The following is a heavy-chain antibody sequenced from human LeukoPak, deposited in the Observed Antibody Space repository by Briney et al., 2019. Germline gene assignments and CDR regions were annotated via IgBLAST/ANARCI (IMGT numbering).Heavy chain of an antibody. CDR1: GGSFSGYY. Sequence: SETLSLTCAVYGGSFSGYYWSWIRQPPGKGLEWIGEINHSGSTDYNSSLKSRVTISVDTSKNQFSLKLSSVTAADTAVYYCARQGRSGWFWNYWGQGTLVTVSS. CDR3: ARQGRSGWFWNY. CDR2: INHSGST. J-gene: IGHJ4*02. V-gene: IGHV4-34*01. D-gene: IGHD6-13*01.